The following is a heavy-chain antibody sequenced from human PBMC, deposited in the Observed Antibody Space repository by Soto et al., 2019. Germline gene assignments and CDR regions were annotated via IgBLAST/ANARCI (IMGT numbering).Heavy chain of an antibody. Sequence: GGSLRLSCAASGFTFSRYDMSWVRQAPGKGLEWVSTISASGGSTYSADSVKGRFTISRDNSRDTLFLQMNSLRAEDTALYYCVKDTSPRDIRDAFDVWGQGTMVTVSS. CDR3: VKDTSPRDIRDAFDV. D-gene: IGHD2-15*01. V-gene: IGHV3-23*01. CDR1: GFTFSRYD. CDR2: ISASGGST. J-gene: IGHJ3*01.